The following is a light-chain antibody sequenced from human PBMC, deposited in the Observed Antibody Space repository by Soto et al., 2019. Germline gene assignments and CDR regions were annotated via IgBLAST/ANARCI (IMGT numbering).Light chain of an antibody. CDR3: QQYNTYSSLT. J-gene: IGKJ4*01. Sequence: DIQLTQSPSFLSASVGDRVTMTCRASQGIITYLAWYQQKPGKAPKLLIYAASTLQSGVPSRFSGSGSGTEFALAISSLQPEDFATYYCQQYNTYSSLTFGGGTKVDIK. V-gene: IGKV1-9*01. CDR2: AAS. CDR1: QGIITY.